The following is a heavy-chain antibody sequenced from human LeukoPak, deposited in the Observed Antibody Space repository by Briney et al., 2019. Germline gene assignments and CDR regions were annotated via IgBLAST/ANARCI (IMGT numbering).Heavy chain of an antibody. V-gene: IGHV1-8*03. D-gene: IGHD3-22*01. CDR3: TRAGPSGEYYYDSSGYFYDY. J-gene: IGHJ4*02. CDR1: GYTFTSYD. Sequence: ASVKVSCKASGYTFTSYDINWVRQATGQGREWMGWMHPNSGNTGYAQKFQGRVTITRNTSISTGYLELSSLRSDDTAVYYCTRAGPSGEYYYDSSGYFYDYWGQGTLVTVSS. CDR2: MHPNSGNT.